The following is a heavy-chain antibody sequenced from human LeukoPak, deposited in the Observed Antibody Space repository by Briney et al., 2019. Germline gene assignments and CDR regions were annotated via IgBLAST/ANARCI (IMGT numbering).Heavy chain of an antibody. J-gene: IGHJ4*02. CDR1: GGSFSGYY. CDR2: INHSGST. D-gene: IGHD5-12*01. CDR3: ARVSGYDWESFYDY. V-gene: IGHV4-34*01. Sequence: SETLSLTCAVYGGSFSGYYWSWIRQPPGKGLEWIGEINHSGSTNYNPSLKSRVTISVDTSKNQFSLKLSSVTAADTAMYYCARVSGYDWESFYDYWGQGSLVAVSS.